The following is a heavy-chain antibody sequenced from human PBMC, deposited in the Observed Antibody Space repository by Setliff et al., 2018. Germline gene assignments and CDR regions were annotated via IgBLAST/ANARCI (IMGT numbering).Heavy chain of an antibody. V-gene: IGHV3-64*02. D-gene: IGHD3-16*01. CDR3: AREPQGSYDS. CDR1: GFTFSGYP. J-gene: IGHJ5*02. Sequence: GGSLRLSCATSGFTFSGYPMHWVRQAPGKGLESVSAISPNGANTYYADSVKGRFTTSRDNSKNTLYLQMGSLRAEDTAVYYCAREPQGSYDSWGQGTLVTVSS. CDR2: ISPNGANT.